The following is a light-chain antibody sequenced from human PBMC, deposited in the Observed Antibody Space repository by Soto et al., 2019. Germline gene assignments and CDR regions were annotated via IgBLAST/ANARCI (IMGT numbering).Light chain of an antibody. Sequence: EIVMTHSPATLSVSPGERATLSCRASQSVSSNLAWYQQKPGQAPRLLISGASSRDTGIPDRFSGSGSGTDFTLTITRVEPEDFEVYYCQQYATSTLTFGGGTKVDIK. CDR1: QSVSSN. CDR3: QQYATSTLT. CDR2: GAS. V-gene: IGKV3-20*01. J-gene: IGKJ4*01.